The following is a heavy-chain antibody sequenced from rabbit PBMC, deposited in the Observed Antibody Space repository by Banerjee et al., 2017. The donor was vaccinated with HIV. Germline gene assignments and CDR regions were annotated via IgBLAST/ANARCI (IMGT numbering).Heavy chain of an antibody. Sequence: QLEESGGGLVKPEGSLKLSCTVSGFTLSSYVMCWVRQAPGKGLEWIGCINTGSGSAYYANWAKGRFTISSDNAQNTVDLQMNSLTAADTATYFCARGGNGGTGYVAGLGLWGPGTLVTVS. D-gene: IGHD8-1*01. CDR2: INTGSGSA. V-gene: IGHV1S7*01. CDR1: GFTLSSYV. J-gene: IGHJ4*01. CDR3: ARGGNGGTGYVAGLGL.